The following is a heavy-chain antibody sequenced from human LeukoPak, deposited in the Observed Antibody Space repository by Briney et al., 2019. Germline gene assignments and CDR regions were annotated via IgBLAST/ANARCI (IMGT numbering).Heavy chain of an antibody. D-gene: IGHD3-16*01. CDR1: GGSISSYY. J-gene: IGHJ6*03. V-gene: IGHV4-59*01. Sequence: SETLSLTCTVSGGSISSYYWSWIRQPPGKGLEWIGYIYYSGSTNYNPSLKSRVTISVDTSKNQFSLKLSSVTAADTAVYYCAREGGANYYYYYYMDVWGKGTTVTISS. CDR2: IYYSGST. CDR3: AREGGANYYYYYYMDV.